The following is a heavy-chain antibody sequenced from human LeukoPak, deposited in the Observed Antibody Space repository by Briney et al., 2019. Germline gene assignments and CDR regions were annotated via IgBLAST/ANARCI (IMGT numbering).Heavy chain of an antibody. CDR2: IWYDGSNK. CDR1: GFTFSSYG. CDR3: AKGQAGDYVGVDY. Sequence: GRSLRLSCAASGFTFSSYGMRWVRQAPGKGLEWVAVIWYDGSNKYYADSVKGRFTISRDNSKNTLYLQMNSLRAEDTAVYYCAKGQAGDYVGVDYWGQGTLVTVSS. V-gene: IGHV3-33*06. D-gene: IGHD4-17*01. J-gene: IGHJ4*02.